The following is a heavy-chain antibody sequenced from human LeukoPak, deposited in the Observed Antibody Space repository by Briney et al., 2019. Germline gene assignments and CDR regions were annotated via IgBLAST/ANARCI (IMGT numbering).Heavy chain of an antibody. CDR1: GYTFTSYW. V-gene: IGHV5-51*01. D-gene: IGHD3-9*01. CDR2: IYPGDSDT. CDR3: ARLSYVLRYFDPARSGAFDI. J-gene: IGHJ3*02. Sequence: KHGESLKISCKGSGYTFTSYWIGWVRQMPGKGLEWMGIIYPGDSDTRYSPSFQGQVTISADKSISTAYLQWSSLKASDTAMYYCARLSYVLRYFDPARSGAFDIWGQGTMVTVSS.